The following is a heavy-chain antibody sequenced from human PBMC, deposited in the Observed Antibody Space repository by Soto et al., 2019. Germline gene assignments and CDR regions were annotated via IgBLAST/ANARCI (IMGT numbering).Heavy chain of an antibody. CDR3: ARGGVFGVVDGMDV. Sequence: ASVKVSCKASGYTFTSYAMHCVRQAPGQRLEWMGWINAGNGNTKYSQKFQGRVTITRDTSASTAYMELSSLRSEDTAVYYCARGGVFGVVDGMDVWGQGTTVTVSS. V-gene: IGHV1-3*01. CDR2: INAGNGNT. D-gene: IGHD3-3*01. CDR1: GYTFTSYA. J-gene: IGHJ6*02.